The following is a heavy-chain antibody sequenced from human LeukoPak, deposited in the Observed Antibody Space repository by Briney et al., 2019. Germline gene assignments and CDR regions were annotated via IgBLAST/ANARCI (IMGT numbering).Heavy chain of an antibody. J-gene: IGHJ3*02. CDR1: GGSISSGGYY. CDR2: IYYSGST. D-gene: IGHD3-22*01. V-gene: IGHV4-31*03. CDR3: ASAPPPTYSSGSLAFDI. Sequence: PSQTLSLTCTVSGGSISSGGYYWSWIRQHPGKGLEWIGYIYYSGSTYYNPSLKSRVTISVDTSKNQFSLKLSSVTAADTAVYYCASAPPPTYSSGSLAFDIWGQGTMVTVSS.